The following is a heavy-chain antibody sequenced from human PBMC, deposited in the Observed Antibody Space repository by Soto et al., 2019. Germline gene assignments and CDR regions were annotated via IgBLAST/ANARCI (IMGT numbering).Heavy chain of an antibody. CDR1: GYSFTSYW. D-gene: IGHD2-2*01. Sequence: GESLKISCKGSGYSFTSYWIVWVRQMPGKGLEWMGTIYPGDSDTRYSPSFQGQVTISADKSISTAYLQWNSLKASDTAMYFCARNKGYCSSISCYGMDVWGQGAAVTVSS. V-gene: IGHV5-51*01. J-gene: IGHJ6*02. CDR3: ARNKGYCSSISCYGMDV. CDR2: IYPGDSDT.